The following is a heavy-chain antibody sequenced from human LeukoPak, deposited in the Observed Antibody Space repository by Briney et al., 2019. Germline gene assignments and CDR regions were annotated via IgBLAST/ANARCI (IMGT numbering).Heavy chain of an antibody. D-gene: IGHD2-2*01. J-gene: IGHJ4*02. CDR3: ARVQGYCSTTSCYPHY. V-gene: IGHV7-4-1*02. CDR1: GYTLTNYA. Sequence: ASVKVSCKASGYTLTNYALNWVRQAPGQGLEWMGWINTNTGNPTYAQGFTGRFVFSLDTSVNTAYLQISGLKAGDTAIYYCARVQGYCSTTSCYPHYWGQGTLVTVSS. CDR2: INTNTGNP.